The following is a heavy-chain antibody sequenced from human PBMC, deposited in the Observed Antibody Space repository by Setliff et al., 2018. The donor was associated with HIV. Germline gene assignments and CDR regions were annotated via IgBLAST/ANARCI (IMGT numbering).Heavy chain of an antibody. CDR3: ASTSDLYSSGWYYAY. V-gene: IGHV1-69*05. CDR2: STPILDTT. CDR1: GGTFSSYG. Sequence: SVKVSCKASGGTFSSYGITWVRQAPGQGLEWMGGSTPILDTTNYAQKFQGRVTITTDESTNTVYMELSSLRSDDTAVYYCASTSDLYSSGWYYAYWGQGTLVTV. J-gene: IGHJ4*02. D-gene: IGHD6-19*01.